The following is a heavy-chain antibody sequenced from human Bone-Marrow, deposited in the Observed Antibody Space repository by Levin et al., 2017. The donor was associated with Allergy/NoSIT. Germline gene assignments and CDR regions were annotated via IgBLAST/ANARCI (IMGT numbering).Heavy chain of an antibody. CDR3: ARSSGSYPEDY. CDR2: IHPGDSET. J-gene: IGHJ4*02. V-gene: IGHV5-51*01. Sequence: GGSLRLSCKGSGYSFTTYWVAWVRQMPGKGLEWMGIIHPGDSETRYSPSFRGQVTISADKSISTAYLQWSRLKASDTAMYYCARSSGSYPEDYWGQGTLVTVSS. D-gene: IGHD3-10*01. CDR1: GYSFTTYW.